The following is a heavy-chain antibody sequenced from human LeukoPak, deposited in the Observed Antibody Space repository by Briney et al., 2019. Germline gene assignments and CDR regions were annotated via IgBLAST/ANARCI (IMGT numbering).Heavy chain of an antibody. CDR2: INDSGST. CDR1: GGSFSGYY. J-gene: IGHJ4*02. Sequence: PSETLSLTCAVYGGSFSGYYWNWIRQPPGKGLEWIGEINDSGSTNYNPFLKSRVSISVDTSKKQSSLKVNSVTAADTAVYYCARGVYGDYFTKTGYFDYWGQGTQVIVSS. V-gene: IGHV4-34*01. D-gene: IGHD4-17*01. CDR3: ARGVYGDYFTKTGYFDY.